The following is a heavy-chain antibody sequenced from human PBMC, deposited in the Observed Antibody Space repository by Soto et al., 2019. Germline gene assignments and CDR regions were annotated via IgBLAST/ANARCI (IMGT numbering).Heavy chain of an antibody. CDR1: GCSISSYY. V-gene: IGHV4-59*01. Sequence: SETLCLTCTVSGCSISSYYWSWIRQPPGKGLEWIGYIYYSGSTNYNPSLKSRVTISVDTSKNQFSLKLSSVTAADTAVYYCARDRMFDYWGQGTLVTVSS. J-gene: IGHJ4*02. CDR3: ARDRMFDY. CDR2: IYYSGST.